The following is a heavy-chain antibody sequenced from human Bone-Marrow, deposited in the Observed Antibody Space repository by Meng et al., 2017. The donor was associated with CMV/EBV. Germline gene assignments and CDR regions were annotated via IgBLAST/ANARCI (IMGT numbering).Heavy chain of an antibody. Sequence: GESLKISCAASGFTFSSYSMNWVRQAPGKGLEWVSSISSSSSYIYYADSVKGRFTISRDNAKNSLYLQMNSLRAEDTAVYYCARGPPYYVIYYGMDVWGQGPTATVSS. V-gene: IGHV3-21*01. CDR1: GFTFSSYS. D-gene: IGHD3-22*01. J-gene: IGHJ6*02. CDR2: ISSSSSYI. CDR3: ARGPPYYVIYYGMDV.